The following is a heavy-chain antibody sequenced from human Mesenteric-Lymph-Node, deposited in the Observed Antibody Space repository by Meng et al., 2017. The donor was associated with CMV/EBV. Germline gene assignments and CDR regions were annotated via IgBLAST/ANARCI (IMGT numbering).Heavy chain of an antibody. CDR1: GFTFNNYE. V-gene: IGHV3-48*03. CDR3: AKAQPYYDFWSGRPQYYFDS. Sequence: GGSLRLSCAVSGFTFNNYEMNWVRQAPGKGLEWVSYISSSGSISSIYYADSVKGRFTISRDNAKNSLYLQMNSLRAEDTAVYYCAKAQPYYDFWSGRPQYYFDSWGQGTLVIVSS. CDR2: ISSSGSISSI. J-gene: IGHJ4*02. D-gene: IGHD3-3*01.